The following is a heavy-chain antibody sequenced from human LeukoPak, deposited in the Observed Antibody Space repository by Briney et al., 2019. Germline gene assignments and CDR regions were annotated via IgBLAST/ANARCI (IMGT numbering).Heavy chain of an antibody. J-gene: IGHJ5*02. CDR3: ARSGGSYDWLFWFDP. CDR1: VYTFTTYG. D-gene: IGHD1-26*01. CDR2: ISDYNGYT. V-gene: IGHV1-18*01. Sequence: ASVKVSCKASVYTFTTYGITWVRQAPGQRLEWMGWISDYNGYTNYAQNLQGRVTMTTDTSTGTAYMELRSLRSDDTAVYYCARSGGSYDWLFWFDPWGQGTLVTVSS.